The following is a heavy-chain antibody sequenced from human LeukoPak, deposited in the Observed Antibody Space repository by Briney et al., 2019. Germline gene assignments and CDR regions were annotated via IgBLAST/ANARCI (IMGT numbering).Heavy chain of an antibody. V-gene: IGHV3-21*01. CDR2: ISSSSYI. CDR1: GFTFSSYS. CDR3: ARSIAVAGVDY. D-gene: IGHD6-19*01. Sequence: GGSLRLSCAASGFTFSSYSMNWVRQAPGKGLEWVSSISSSSYIYYADSVKGRFTISRDNAKNSLYLQMNSLRAEDTAVYYCARSIAVAGVDYWGQGTLVTASS. J-gene: IGHJ4*02.